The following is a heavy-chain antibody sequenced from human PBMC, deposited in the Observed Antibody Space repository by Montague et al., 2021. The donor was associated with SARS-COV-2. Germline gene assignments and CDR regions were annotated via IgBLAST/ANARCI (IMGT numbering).Heavy chain of an antibody. J-gene: IGHJ4*02. CDR1: GFTFGTST. Sequence: SLRLSCAASGFTFGTSTMIWVRQAPGKGLEWVSSISSGSSFILYADSVKGRFTISRDNAGNSLYLQMDSQRPEDTAVYFCARDRYSNASPNYWGQGTLITVSS. V-gene: IGHV3-21*01. CDR3: ARDRYSNASPNY. CDR2: ISSGSSFI. D-gene: IGHD1-26*01.